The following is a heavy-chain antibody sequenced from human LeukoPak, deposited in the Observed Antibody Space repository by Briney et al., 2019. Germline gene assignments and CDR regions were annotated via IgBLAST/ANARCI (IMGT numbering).Heavy chain of an antibody. CDR3: ARGRNVFPSMAVAGHGEDY. D-gene: IGHD6-19*01. V-gene: IGHV1-18*01. J-gene: IGHJ4*02. Sequence: ASVKVSCKASGYTFDTYGISWVRQAPGQGLEWMGWISADNGNTNYAQKVQGRVTMTTDTSTNTAYMELRSLRSDDTAVYYCARGRNVFPSMAVAGHGEDYWGQGTLVTVSS. CDR1: GYTFDTYG. CDR2: ISADNGNT.